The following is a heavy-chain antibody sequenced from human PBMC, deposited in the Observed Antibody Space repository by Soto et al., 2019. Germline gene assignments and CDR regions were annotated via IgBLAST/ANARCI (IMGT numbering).Heavy chain of an antibody. D-gene: IGHD1-26*01. J-gene: IGHJ6*02. CDR3: ARVSGSYYYGMDV. Sequence: QVQLQESGPGLVKPSGTLSLTCAVSGVSISSSNWWRCVRQPPGKGLEWIGEIYHSGSTNYNPSLKSRVTISVDKSKNQFSLKLSSVTAADTAVYYCARVSGSYYYGMDVWGQGTTVTGSS. CDR1: GVSISSSNW. CDR2: IYHSGST. V-gene: IGHV4-4*02.